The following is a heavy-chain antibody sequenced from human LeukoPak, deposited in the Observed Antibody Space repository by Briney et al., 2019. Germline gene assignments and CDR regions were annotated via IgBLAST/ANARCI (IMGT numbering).Heavy chain of an antibody. V-gene: IGHV3-7*03. CDR2: IKHDGTEK. CDR3: VRDFYVDY. J-gene: IGHJ4*02. Sequence: GGSLRLSCAASGFTFNVYWMNWVRQAPGKGLEWVANIKHDGTEKNYVDSVKGRFTIYRDNAENTLYLQMNSLRAEDAAVYYCVRDFYVDYWGQGAMVTVSS. D-gene: IGHD2/OR15-2a*01. CDR1: GFTFNVYW.